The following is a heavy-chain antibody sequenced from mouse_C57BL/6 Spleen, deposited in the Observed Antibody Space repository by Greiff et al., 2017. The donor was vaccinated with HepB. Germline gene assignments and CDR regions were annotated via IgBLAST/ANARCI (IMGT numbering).Heavy chain of an antibody. D-gene: IGHD1-1*01. J-gene: IGHJ4*01. CDR2: IYPRSGNT. CDR3: ASTVVPMDY. V-gene: IGHV1-81*01. Sequence: QVQLQRSGAELARPGASVKLSCKASGYTFTSYGISWVKQRTGQGLEWIGEIYPRSGNTYYNEKFKGKATLTADKSSSTAYMELRSLTSEDSAVYFCASTVVPMDYWGQGTSVTVSS. CDR1: GYTFTSYG.